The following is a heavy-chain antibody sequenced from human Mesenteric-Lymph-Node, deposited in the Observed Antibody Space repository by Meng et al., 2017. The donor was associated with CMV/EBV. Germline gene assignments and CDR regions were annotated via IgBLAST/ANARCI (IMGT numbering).Heavy chain of an antibody. D-gene: IGHD6-19*01. V-gene: IGHV1-69*10. Sequence: SVKVSCKASGGTFSSYAISWVRQAPGQGREGMGGIISILDISNYARKYQGRVTITADTSTSTANMELSSMRSENTAGYYCARGGIARVAGYWFDPWGQGTLVPSPQ. CDR3: ARGGIARVAGYWFDP. J-gene: IGHJ5*02. CDR2: IISILDIS. CDR1: GGTFSSYA.